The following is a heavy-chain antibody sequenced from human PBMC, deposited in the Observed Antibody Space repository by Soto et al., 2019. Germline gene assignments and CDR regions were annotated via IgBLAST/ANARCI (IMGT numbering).Heavy chain of an antibody. J-gene: IGHJ4*02. CDR2: INPNSGGT. Sequence: ASVKGSCKASGYTFTGYYMHWVRQAPGQGLEWMGWINPNSGGTNYAQKFQGRVTMTRDTSISTAYMELSRLRSDDTAVYYCARARIVVVPAAILDYWGQGTLVTVSS. CDR3: ARARIVVVPAAILDY. D-gene: IGHD2-2*01. CDR1: GYTFTGYY. V-gene: IGHV1-2*02.